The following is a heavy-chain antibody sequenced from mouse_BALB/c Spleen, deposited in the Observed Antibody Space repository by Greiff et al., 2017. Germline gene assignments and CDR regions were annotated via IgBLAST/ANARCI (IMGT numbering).Heavy chain of an antibody. V-gene: IGHV5-4*02. CDR2: ISDGGSYT. CDR1: GFTFSDYY. D-gene: IGHD2-1*01. CDR3: ARERGNYVRFAY. Sequence: EVKLMESGGGLVKPGGSLKLSCAASGFTFSDYYMYWVRQTPEKRLEWVATISDGGSYTYYPDSVKGRFTISRDNAKNNLYLQMSSLKSEDTAMYYCARERGNYVRFAYWGQGTLVTVSA. J-gene: IGHJ3*01.